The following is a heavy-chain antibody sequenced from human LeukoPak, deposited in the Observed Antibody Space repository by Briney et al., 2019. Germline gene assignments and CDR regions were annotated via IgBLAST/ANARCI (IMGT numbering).Heavy chain of an antibody. J-gene: IGHJ4*02. CDR2: ISYDGSKK. CDR3: ARDQLLWFGEFTKFDY. Sequence: GGSLRPSCAASGFTFSSYAMHWVRQAPGKGLEWVAVISYDGSKKYYADSVKGRFTTSRDNSKNTLYLQMNRLRAEDTAVYYCARDQLLWFGEFTKFDYWGQGTLVTVSS. CDR1: GFTFSSYA. V-gene: IGHV3-30-3*01. D-gene: IGHD3-10*01.